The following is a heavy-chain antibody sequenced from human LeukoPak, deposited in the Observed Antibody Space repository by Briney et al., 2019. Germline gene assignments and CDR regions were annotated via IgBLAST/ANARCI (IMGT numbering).Heavy chain of an antibody. CDR3: ARDPLKGFDY. V-gene: IGHV4-4*07. CDR1: GDSITSYY. CDR2: INISGNT. J-gene: IGHJ4*02. Sequence: SETLSLTCTVSGDSITSYYWSWVRQPAGKGLEWIGRINISGNTNYNPSLKSRVTMSLDTSKNQISLKLSAVTAADTAVYYCARDPLKGFDYWGQGMLVTVSS.